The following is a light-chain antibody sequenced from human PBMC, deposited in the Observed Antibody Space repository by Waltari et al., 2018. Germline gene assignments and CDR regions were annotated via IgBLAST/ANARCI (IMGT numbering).Light chain of an antibody. CDR3: SSYTTNSTYV. CDR1: RSDVGAYQY. Sequence: QSALTQPASVSGSPGQSIPISCPGSRSDVGAYQYVSWCQQHPGKAPKLLIYDVSERPSGVSNRFSASKSGNTASLTISGLQAEDEADYYCSSYTTNSTYVFGTGTKVTVL. V-gene: IGLV2-14*03. CDR2: DVS. J-gene: IGLJ1*01.